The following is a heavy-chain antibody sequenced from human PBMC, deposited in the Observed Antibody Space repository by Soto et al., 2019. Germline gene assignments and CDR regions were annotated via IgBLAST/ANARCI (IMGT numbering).Heavy chain of an antibody. D-gene: IGHD2-21*01. CDR1: GFPFSGYY. V-gene: IGHV3-11*06. J-gene: IGHJ4*02. CDR2: ISPKSTYR. Sequence: GESLRLSCATSGFPFSGYYMSWIRQAPGKGLEWLSHISPKSTYRNYADSVKGRFTISRDNTKSSLFLQVNSLGVEDTAVYYCARGGGGGLFEHWGQGVLVTVSS. CDR3: ARGGGGGLFEH.